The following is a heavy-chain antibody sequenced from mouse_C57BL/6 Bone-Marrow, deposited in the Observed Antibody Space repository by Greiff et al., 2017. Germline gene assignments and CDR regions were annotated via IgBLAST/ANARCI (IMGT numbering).Heavy chain of an antibody. CDR1: GYSITSGYY. D-gene: IGHD2-4*01. Sequence: EVKLVESGPGLVKPSQSLSLTCSVTGYSITSGYYWNWIRQFPGNKLEWMGYISYDGSNNYNPSLKNRISITRDTSKNQFFLKLNSVTTEDTATYYCARDYDYEVPFAYRGQGTLVTVSA. J-gene: IGHJ3*01. CDR2: ISYDGSN. CDR3: ARDYDYEVPFAY. V-gene: IGHV3-6*01.